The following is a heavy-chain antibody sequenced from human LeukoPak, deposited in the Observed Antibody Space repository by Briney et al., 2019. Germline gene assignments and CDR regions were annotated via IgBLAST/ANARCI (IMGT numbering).Heavy chain of an antibody. CDR1: GFTFSSYA. CDR3: ARAAFEGGSGTIAPYYYYMDV. CDR2: MYYSGST. D-gene: IGHD3-10*01. Sequence: GSLRLSCAASGFTFSSYAMSWIRQPPGKGLEWIGSMYYSGSTNYNPSLKSRVTMSVDTSKNQFSLKLSSVTAADTAVYYCARAAFEGGSGTIAPYYYYMDVWGKGTTVTISS. V-gene: IGHV4-59*12. J-gene: IGHJ6*03.